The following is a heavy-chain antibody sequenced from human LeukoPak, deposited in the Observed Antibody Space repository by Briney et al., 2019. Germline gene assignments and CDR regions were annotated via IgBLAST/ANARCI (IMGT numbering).Heavy chain of an antibody. CDR3: ARSRSGYYEDY. J-gene: IGHJ4*02. D-gene: IGHD3-22*01. CDR2: ISYDGSNK. Sequence: RAGGSLRLSCAASGFTFSSYAMHWVRQAPGKGLEWVAVISYDGSNKYYADSVKGRFTISRDNSKNTLYLQMNSLRAEDTAVYYCARSRSGYYEDYWGQGTLVTVSS. CDR1: GFTFSSYA. V-gene: IGHV3-30*04.